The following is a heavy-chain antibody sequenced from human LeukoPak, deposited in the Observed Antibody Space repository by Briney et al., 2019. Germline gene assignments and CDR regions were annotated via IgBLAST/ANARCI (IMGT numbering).Heavy chain of an antibody. CDR2: ISGSGGST. J-gene: IGHJ6*02. D-gene: IGHD3-10*01. CDR1: GFTFSSYA. CDR3: AKDRPTHYYYGSGSSGYYGMDV. Sequence: GGSLRLSCAASGFTFSSYAMSWVRQAPGKGLEWVSAISGSGGSTYYADSVKGRFTISRDNSKNTLYLQMNSLRAEDTVVYYCAKDRPTHYYYGSGSSGYYGMDVWGQGTTVTVSS. V-gene: IGHV3-23*01.